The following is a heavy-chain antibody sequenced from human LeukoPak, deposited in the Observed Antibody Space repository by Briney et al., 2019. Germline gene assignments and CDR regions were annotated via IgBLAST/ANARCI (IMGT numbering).Heavy chain of an antibody. CDR3: ARSSGTYHFDY. J-gene: IGHJ4*02. D-gene: IGHD1-26*01. V-gene: IGHV3-23*01. Sequence: PGGSLRLSCAASGFTFRSYAVTWVRQAPGKGLEWVLTISDSGVSTHYADSVKGRFTISRDNAKNSLFLQVNSLRAEDTAVYYCARSSGTYHFDYWGQGTLVTVSS. CDR1: GFTFRSYA. CDR2: ISDSGVST.